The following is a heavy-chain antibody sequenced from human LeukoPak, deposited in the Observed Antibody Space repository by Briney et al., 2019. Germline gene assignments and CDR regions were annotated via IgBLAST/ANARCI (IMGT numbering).Heavy chain of an antibody. V-gene: IGHV1-8*01. J-gene: IGHJ4*02. CDR2: MNPNSGNT. D-gene: IGHD2-8*01. Sequence: ASVKVSCKASGYTFTSYDINWVRQATGQGLEWMGWMNPNSGNTGYAQKFQGRVTMTGDTSTNTASMELTSLTSGDAAVYYCARVPIEWSNLYFDYWGQGTHVTVSS. CDR3: ARVPIEWSNLYFDY. CDR1: GYTFTSYD.